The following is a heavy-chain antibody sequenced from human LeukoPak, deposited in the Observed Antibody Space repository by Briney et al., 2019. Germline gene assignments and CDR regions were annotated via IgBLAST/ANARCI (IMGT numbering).Heavy chain of an antibody. D-gene: IGHD2-15*01. J-gene: IGHJ4*02. V-gene: IGHV4-59*01. CDR2: IYYSGST. Sequence: PSETLSLTCTVSGGSISTYYWSWIRQPPGKGLEWIGYIYYSGSTNYNPSLKSRVTISVDTSKNQFSPKLSSVTAADTAVYYCARARYCSGGSCYDYWGQGTLVTVSS. CDR1: GGSISTYY. CDR3: ARARYCSGGSCYDY.